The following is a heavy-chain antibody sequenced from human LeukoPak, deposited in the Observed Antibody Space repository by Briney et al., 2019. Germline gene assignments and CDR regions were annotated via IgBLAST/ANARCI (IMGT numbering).Heavy chain of an antibody. CDR2: INHSGST. CDR1: GDSISSFH. Sequence: PSETLSLTCTVSGDSISSFHWSWLRQPPGKGLEWIGEINHSGSTNYNPPLKSRVTISVDTSKNQFSLKLSSVTAADTAVYYCARWRTGRNWFDPWGQGTLVTVSS. J-gene: IGHJ5*02. V-gene: IGHV4-34*01. CDR3: ARWRTGRNWFDP. D-gene: IGHD3-3*01.